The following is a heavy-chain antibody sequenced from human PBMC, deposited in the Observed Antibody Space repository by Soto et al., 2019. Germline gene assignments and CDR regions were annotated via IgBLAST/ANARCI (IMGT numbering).Heavy chain of an antibody. D-gene: IGHD2-15*01. CDR3: ARGCSGGKGYPPDF. CDR2: ISWGGGGT. CDR1: GFTFSSYA. Sequence: GGSLRLSCAASGFTFSSYAIRWVRQAPGKGLDWVSAISWGGGGTYSADSVKGRFSISRDNSKNTLYLQMSSLRAEDTAVYYRARGCSGGKGYPPDFWGQESRVRVSS. V-gene: IGHV3-23*01. J-gene: IGHJ4*03.